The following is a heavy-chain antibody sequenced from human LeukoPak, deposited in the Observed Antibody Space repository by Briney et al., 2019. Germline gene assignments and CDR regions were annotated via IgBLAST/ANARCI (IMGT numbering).Heavy chain of an antibody. Sequence: GGSLRLSCAASGFTFSSYAMSWVRQAPGKGLEWVAAVRGSGGSTYYADSVKGRFTISRDNSKNTLDLQMNSLRAEDTAVYYCARVGGYGYINYYYMDVWGRGTTVTVSS. CDR1: GFTFSSYA. V-gene: IGHV3-23*01. CDR2: VRGSGGST. D-gene: IGHD5-18*01. CDR3: ARVGGYGYINYYYMDV. J-gene: IGHJ6*03.